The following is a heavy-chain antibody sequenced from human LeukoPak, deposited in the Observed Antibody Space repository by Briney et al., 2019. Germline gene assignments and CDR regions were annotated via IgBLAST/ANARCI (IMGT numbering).Heavy chain of an antibody. V-gene: IGHV1-69*02. Sequence: RASVKVSCKASGGTFSSYTIRWVRQAPGQGLEWMGRIIPILGIANYAQKFQGRVTITADKSTSTAYMELSSLRSEDTAVYYCARGLSEYCSSTSCYTLNWFDPWGQGTLVTVSS. CDR2: IIPILGIA. CDR1: GGTFSSYT. J-gene: IGHJ5*02. D-gene: IGHD2-2*02. CDR3: ARGLSEYCSSTSCYTLNWFDP.